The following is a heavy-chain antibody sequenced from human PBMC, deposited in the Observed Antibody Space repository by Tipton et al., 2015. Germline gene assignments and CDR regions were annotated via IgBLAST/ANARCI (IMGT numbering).Heavy chain of an antibody. CDR3: ARPNSSGWFRH. Sequence: WVRQSPGKGLEWIGSIYYTGSTYYNPSLKGRLTMSVDTSKNQFSLRLTSVTAADTAMYYCARPNSSGWFRHWGQGTLVTVSS. CDR2: IYYTGST. V-gene: IGHV4-39*01. J-gene: IGHJ1*01. D-gene: IGHD6-19*01.